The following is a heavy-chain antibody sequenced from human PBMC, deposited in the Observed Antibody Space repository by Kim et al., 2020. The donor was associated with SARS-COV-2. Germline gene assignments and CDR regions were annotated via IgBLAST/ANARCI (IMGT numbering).Heavy chain of an antibody. Sequence: GGSLRLSCGASGFTFSDSAMRWVRQAPGKGLEWVCGIYSGGNAYSAASGEAGITSFSITCDDSRYTAYMSLSSVDTEDTSGSYGSRVSGTALSGWGTLD. CDR2: IYSGGNAYSA. V-gene: IGHV3-73*01. CDR1: GFTFSDSA. CDR3: SRVSGTALSGWGTLD. J-gene: IGHJ3*02. D-gene: IGHD1-7*01.